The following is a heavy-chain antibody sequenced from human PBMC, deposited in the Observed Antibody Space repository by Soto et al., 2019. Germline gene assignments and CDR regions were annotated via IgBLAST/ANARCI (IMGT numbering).Heavy chain of an antibody. D-gene: IGHD2-15*01. CDR2: IYYSGST. CDR1: GISVSTSDYY. CDR3: GGFVVPASRNSDFDY. J-gene: IGHJ4*02. Sequence: PSETLSLTCTVSGISVSTSDYYWDWVRQPPGKGLDWIGNIYYSGSTFYNPSLRSRVTLSVDTSKNQFSLRLNSVTAADTAVYFCGGFVVPASRNSDFDYWGQGTLVTVSS. V-gene: IGHV4-39*01.